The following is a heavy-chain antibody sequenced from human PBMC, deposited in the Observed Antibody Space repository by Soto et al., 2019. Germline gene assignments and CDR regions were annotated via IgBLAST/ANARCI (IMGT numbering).Heavy chain of an antibody. D-gene: IGHD6-6*01. CDR1: GFTFSSYA. J-gene: IGHJ6*02. CDR3: GREYSSSATHHKFYYYYYSGMDV. V-gene: IGHV3-30-3*01. Sequence: QVQLVESGGGVVQPGRSLRLSCAASGFTFSSYAMHWVRQAPGKGLEWVAVISYDGSNKYYADSVKGRFTISRDNSKNTLYLQGNSLRAEDTAVYYCGREYSSSATHHKFYYYYYSGMDVWGQGTTVTVSS. CDR2: ISYDGSNK.